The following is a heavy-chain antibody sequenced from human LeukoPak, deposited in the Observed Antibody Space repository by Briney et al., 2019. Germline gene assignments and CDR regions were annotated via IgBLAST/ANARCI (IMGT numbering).Heavy chain of an antibody. CDR3: AKDPSSGWRGAFDI. J-gene: IGHJ3*02. D-gene: IGHD6-19*01. Sequence: GGSLRLSCAASGFTVSSNCMSWVRQAPGKGLEWVSVIYSGGSTYYADSVKGRFTISRDNSKNTLYLQMNSLRAEDTAVYYCAKDPSSGWRGAFDIWGQGTMVTVSS. V-gene: IGHV3-66*01. CDR2: IYSGGST. CDR1: GFTVSSNC.